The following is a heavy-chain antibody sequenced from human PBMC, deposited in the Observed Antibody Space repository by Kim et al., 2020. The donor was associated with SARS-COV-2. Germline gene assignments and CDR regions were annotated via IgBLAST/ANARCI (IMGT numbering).Heavy chain of an antibody. D-gene: IGHD6-13*01. CDR3: AREPGYISTWYGDRAFDL. Sequence: ASVKVSCKASDYTFISYGITWVRQAPGQGLEWMGWISPYNGNTNYAQNLQGRVTLTTDTSTSTAYMELRSLRSDDTAVYYCAREPGYISTWYGDRAFDLWGEGTLVTVSS. CDR2: ISPYNGNT. V-gene: IGHV1-18*04. CDR1: DYTFISYG. J-gene: IGHJ3*01.